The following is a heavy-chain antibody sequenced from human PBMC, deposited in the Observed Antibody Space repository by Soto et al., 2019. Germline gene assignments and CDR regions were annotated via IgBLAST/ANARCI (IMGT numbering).Heavy chain of an antibody. CDR3: ARTIAVAGEPAFDI. CDR2: IGTAGDT. CDR1: GFTFISYG. Sequence: GGSLRLSCAASGFTFISYGMHCVRQATGKGLEWVSAIGTAGDTYYPGSVKGRFTISRENAKNSLYLQMNSLRAEDTAVYYCARTIAVAGEPAFDIWGQGTIVTVSS. V-gene: IGHV3-13*01. J-gene: IGHJ3*02. D-gene: IGHD6-19*01.